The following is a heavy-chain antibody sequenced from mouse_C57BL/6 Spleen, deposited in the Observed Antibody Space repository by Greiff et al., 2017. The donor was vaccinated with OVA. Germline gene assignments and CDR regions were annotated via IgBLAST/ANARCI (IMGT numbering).Heavy chain of an antibody. Sequence: EVKLMESGPGLVKPSQSLSLTCSVTGYSITSGYYWNWIRQFPGNKLEWMGYISYDGSNNYNPSLKNRISITRDTSKNQFFLKLNSVTTEDTATYYCARDGGNYVVDYWGQGTTLTVSS. CDR3: ARDGGNYVVDY. CDR1: GYSITSGYY. V-gene: IGHV3-6*01. CDR2: ISYDGSN. J-gene: IGHJ2*01. D-gene: IGHD1-1*01.